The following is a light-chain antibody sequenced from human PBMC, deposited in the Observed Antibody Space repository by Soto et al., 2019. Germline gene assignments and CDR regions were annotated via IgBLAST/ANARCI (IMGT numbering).Light chain of an antibody. Sequence: QSVLTQPASVSGSPGQSITISCTGTSSDVGGYNYVSWYQQHPGKAPKLLIYDVSNWPSGVSNRFSGSKSGNTASLTISGLQAEDEADYYCSSYTSNNTLVFGTGTKVTVL. CDR2: DVS. CDR3: SSYTSNNTLV. J-gene: IGLJ1*01. CDR1: SSDVGGYNY. V-gene: IGLV2-14*01.